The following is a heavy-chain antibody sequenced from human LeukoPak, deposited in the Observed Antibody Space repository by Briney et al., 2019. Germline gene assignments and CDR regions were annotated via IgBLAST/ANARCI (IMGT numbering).Heavy chain of an antibody. J-gene: IGHJ4*02. CDR2: IYYSGST. D-gene: IGHD2-2*01. Sequence: PSETLSLTCTVSGGSISSSSYYWGWIRQPPGKGLEWIGSIYYSGSTYYNPSLKSRVTISVDTSKNQFSLKLSSVTAADTAVYYCARLFIVVPAAIDTFDYWGQGTLVTVSS. V-gene: IGHV4-39*01. CDR3: ARLFIVVPAAIDTFDY. CDR1: GGSISSSSYY.